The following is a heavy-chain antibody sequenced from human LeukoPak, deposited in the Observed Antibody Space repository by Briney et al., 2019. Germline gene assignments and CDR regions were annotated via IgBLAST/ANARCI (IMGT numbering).Heavy chain of an antibody. V-gene: IGHV1-24*01. J-gene: IGHJ5*02. D-gene: IGHD2-2*02. CDR3: ATYGYCSSTSCYTANWFDP. Sequence: ASVKVSCKVSGYTLTELSMHWVRQAPGKGLAWMGGFDPEDGETIYAQKFQGRVTMTEDTSTDTAYMELSSLRSEDTAVYYCATYGYCSSTSCYTANWFDPWGQGTLVTVSS. CDR2: FDPEDGET. CDR1: GYTLTELS.